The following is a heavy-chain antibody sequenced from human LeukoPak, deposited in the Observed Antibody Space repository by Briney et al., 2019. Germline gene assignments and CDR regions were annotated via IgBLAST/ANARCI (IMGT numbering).Heavy chain of an antibody. J-gene: IGHJ4*02. CDR2: ITPILGIA. D-gene: IGHD3-22*01. Sequence: SVKVSCKASGGTXSSYALSWVRQAPGQGLEWIGGITPILGIANYAQDLQGRVTITADKSTNTAYMELSSLRSEDTAVYYCASQDSSGYYLIDYWGQGTLVTVSS. CDR3: ASQDSSGYYLIDY. CDR1: GGTXSSYA. V-gene: IGHV1-69*10.